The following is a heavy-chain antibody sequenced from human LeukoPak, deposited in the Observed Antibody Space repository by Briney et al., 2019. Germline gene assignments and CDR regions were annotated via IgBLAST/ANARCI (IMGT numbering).Heavy chain of an antibody. Sequence: PGRSLRLSCTGSGFTFGDHAMSWVRQAPGKGLEWVDFIRSKAYRGTTEYAASVKGRFTISRDDTASIAYLQMNSLRTEDTAVYYCARGPIQLWIHNAMDVWGQGTTVTVSS. V-gene: IGHV3-49*04. CDR1: GFTFGDHA. CDR3: ARGPIQLWIHNAMDV. J-gene: IGHJ6*02. D-gene: IGHD5-18*01. CDR2: IRSKAYRGTT.